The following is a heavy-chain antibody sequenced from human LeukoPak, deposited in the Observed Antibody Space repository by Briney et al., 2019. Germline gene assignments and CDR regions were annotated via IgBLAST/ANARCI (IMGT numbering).Heavy chain of an antibody. Sequence: PSETLSLTCTVSGGSISSSSYYWGWIRQPPGKGLEWIGSIYYGGSTYYNPSLKSRVTISVDTSKNQFSLKLSSVTAADTAVYYCVAGIYFDYWGQGTLVTVSS. J-gene: IGHJ4*02. CDR3: VAGIYFDY. CDR2: IYYGGST. CDR1: GGSISSSSYY. D-gene: IGHD2-15*01. V-gene: IGHV4-39*01.